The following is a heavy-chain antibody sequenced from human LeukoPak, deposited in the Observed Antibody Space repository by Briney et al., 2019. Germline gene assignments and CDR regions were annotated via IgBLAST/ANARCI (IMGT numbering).Heavy chain of an antibody. J-gene: IGHJ4*02. CDR3: ARDNSYYYDSSGNNH. CDR2: ISGSGGST. D-gene: IGHD3-22*01. CDR1: GFTFTSYA. Sequence: PGGSLRLSCAASGFTFTSYAMSWVRQAPGKGLEWVSAISGSGGSTYYADSVKGRFTISRDNAKNSLYLQMNSLRAEDTAVYYCARDNSYYYDSSGNNHWGQGTLVTVSS. V-gene: IGHV3-23*01.